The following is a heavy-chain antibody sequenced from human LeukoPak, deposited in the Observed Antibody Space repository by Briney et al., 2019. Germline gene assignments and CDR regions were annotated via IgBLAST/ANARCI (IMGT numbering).Heavy chain of an antibody. V-gene: IGHV3-73*01. J-gene: IGHJ4*02. D-gene: IGHD3-22*01. CDR2: IRSKANSYAT. CDR3: TRTFGYYYDSSGRNDYFDY. CDR1: GFTFSGSA. Sequence: GGSLRLSCAASGFTFSGSAMHWVRQASGKGLEWVGRIRSKANSYATAYAASVKGRFTISRDDSKNTAYLQMNSLKTEDTAVYYCTRTFGYYYDSSGRNDYFDYWGQGTLVTVSS.